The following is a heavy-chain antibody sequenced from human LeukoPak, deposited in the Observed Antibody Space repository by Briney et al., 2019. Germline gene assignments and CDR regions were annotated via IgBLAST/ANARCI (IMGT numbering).Heavy chain of an antibody. CDR2: MNPNSGNT. CDR3: ARDCSGGSCYFWQTYYYYGMDV. CDR1: GYTFTSYD. Sequence: ASVKVSCKASGYTFTSYDINWVRQATGQGLEWMGWMNPNSGNTGYAQKFQGRVTMTRNTFISTAYMELSSLRSEDTAVYYCARDCSGGSCYFWQTYYYYGMDVWGQGTTVTVSS. J-gene: IGHJ6*02. V-gene: IGHV1-8*01. D-gene: IGHD2-15*01.